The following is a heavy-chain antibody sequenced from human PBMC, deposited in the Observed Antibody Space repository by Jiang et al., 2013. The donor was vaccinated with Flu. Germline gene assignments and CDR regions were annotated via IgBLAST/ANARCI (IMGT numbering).Heavy chain of an antibody. CDR2: ISGTGATT. D-gene: IGHD5-24*01. J-gene: IGHJ4*02. CDR3: ARDGYNHVSFDY. Sequence: LVESGGNLLQPGGSLRLSCAASGFSLSAYAMAWVRQAPGKGLEWVAFISGTGATTSYTDSVRGRFTISRDNSKNTLYLQMESLTTEDTALYYCARDGYNHVSFDYWGQGTLVTVSS. CDR1: GFSLSAYA. V-gene: IGHV3-23*04.